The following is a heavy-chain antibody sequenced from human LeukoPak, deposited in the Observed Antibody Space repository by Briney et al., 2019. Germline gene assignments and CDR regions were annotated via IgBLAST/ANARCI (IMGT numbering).Heavy chain of an antibody. V-gene: IGHV3-9*01. CDR3: ARSISRGYDSSGYYYGPDAFDI. Sequence: PGRSLRLSCAASGFTFDDYGMHWVRQAPGKGLEWVSGISWNSGTIGYADSVKGRFTISRDNSKNTLYLQMNSLRAEDTAVYYCARSISRGYDSSGYYYGPDAFDIWGQGTMVTVSS. D-gene: IGHD3-22*01. CDR2: ISWNSGTI. J-gene: IGHJ3*02. CDR1: GFTFDDYG.